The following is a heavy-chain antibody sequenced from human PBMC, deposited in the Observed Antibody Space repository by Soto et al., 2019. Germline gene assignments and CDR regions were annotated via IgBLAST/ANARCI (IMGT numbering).Heavy chain of an antibody. Sequence: QVQLVQSGAEVKKPGSSVKVSCKASGGTFSSYAISWVRQAPGQGLEWMGGIIPIFGTANYAQKFQGRVTISADESTSTAYMELSSLRSEDTAVYYCARWVGGYSGYDFGYFDYWGQGTLVTVSS. V-gene: IGHV1-69*01. J-gene: IGHJ4*02. CDR3: ARWVGGYSGYDFGYFDY. CDR1: GGTFSSYA. CDR2: IIPIFGTA. D-gene: IGHD5-12*01.